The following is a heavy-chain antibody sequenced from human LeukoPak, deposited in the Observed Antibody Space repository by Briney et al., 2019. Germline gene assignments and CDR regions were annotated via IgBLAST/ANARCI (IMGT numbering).Heavy chain of an antibody. CDR2: IYSGGST. J-gene: IGHJ1*01. CDR1: GFTVSSNY. Sequence: GGSLRLSCAASGFTVSSNYMSWVRQAPGKGLEWVSVIYSGGSTYYADSVKGRFTISRDNSKNTLYLQMNSLRAEDTAVYYCARGGGLYYDSSGYYYPVEYFQHWGQGTLVTVSS. D-gene: IGHD3-22*01. V-gene: IGHV3-66*01. CDR3: ARGGGLYYDSSGYYYPVEYFQH.